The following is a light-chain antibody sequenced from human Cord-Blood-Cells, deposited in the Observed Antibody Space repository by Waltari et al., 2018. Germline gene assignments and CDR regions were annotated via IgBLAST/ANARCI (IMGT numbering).Light chain of an antibody. CDR1: PGISSW. CDR2: AAS. Sequence: DIQMTQSPSSVSASVGDRVTITCRASPGISSWLAWYQQKPWKAPKLLIYAASSLQSGVPSRFSGSGSGTDFTLTISSLQPEDFATYYCQQANSFPYTFGQGTKLEIK. CDR3: QQANSFPYT. V-gene: IGKV1D-12*01. J-gene: IGKJ2*01.